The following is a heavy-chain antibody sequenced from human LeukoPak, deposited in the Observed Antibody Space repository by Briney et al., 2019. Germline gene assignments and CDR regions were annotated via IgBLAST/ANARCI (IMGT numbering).Heavy chain of an antibody. V-gene: IGHV3-49*04. CDR3: TRSHLISY. CDR1: GFTFGDYA. J-gene: IGHJ4*02. D-gene: IGHD3-16*01. Sequence: GGSLRLSCIASGFTFGDYAMSWVRQAPGKGLEWVGFIRSKAYGGTSEYAASVKGRFTISRDDSKSIAYLQMNSLKTEDTAVYYCTRSHLISYWGQGTLVTVSS. CDR2: IRSKAYGGTS.